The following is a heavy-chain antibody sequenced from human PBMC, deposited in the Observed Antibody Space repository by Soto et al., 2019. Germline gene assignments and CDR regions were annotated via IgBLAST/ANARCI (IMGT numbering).Heavy chain of an antibody. CDR2: IGTQHDT. J-gene: IGHJ5*02. Sequence: DVQLVESGGGLVQPGGSLRLSCAASGLTFSAFDMHWVRQTTGKGLEWVAAIGTQHDTYYPDSVKGRFTISRENAKNSLYRQMNSLRAGDTAVYYCARQASYWHGGGGWFDPWGQGTLVTVSS. D-gene: IGHD2-8*02. CDR3: ARQASYWHGGGGWFDP. V-gene: IGHV3-13*01. CDR1: GLTFSAFD.